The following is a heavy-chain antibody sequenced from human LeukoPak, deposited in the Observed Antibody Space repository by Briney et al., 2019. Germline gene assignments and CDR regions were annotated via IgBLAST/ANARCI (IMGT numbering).Heavy chain of an antibody. CDR1: GYTFTSYY. CDR2: IIPIFGTA. CDR3: ARDEGEWLRLRYGDYGGNWFDP. D-gene: IGHD5-12*01. J-gene: IGHJ5*02. Sequence: ASVKVSCKASGYTFTSYYMHWVRQAPGQGLEWMGGIIPIFGTANYAQKFQGRVTITADESTSTAYMELSSLRSEDTAVYYCARDEGEWLRLRYGDYGGNWFDPWGQGTLVTVSS. V-gene: IGHV1-69*13.